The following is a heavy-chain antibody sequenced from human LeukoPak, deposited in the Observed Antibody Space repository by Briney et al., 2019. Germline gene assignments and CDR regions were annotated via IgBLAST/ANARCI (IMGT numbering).Heavy chain of an antibody. J-gene: IGHJ4*02. V-gene: IGHV4-4*07. Sequence: SETLSLTCTVSGGSISSYYWSWIRQPDGKGLEWIGRIYTSGRTNYNPSLKSRITMSVDTSKNQFSLKLSSVTAADTAVYYCASDRPDSVSYYHYWGQGTLVTVSS. CDR3: ASDRPDSVSYYHY. CDR2: IYTSGRT. D-gene: IGHD3-10*01. CDR1: GGSISSYY.